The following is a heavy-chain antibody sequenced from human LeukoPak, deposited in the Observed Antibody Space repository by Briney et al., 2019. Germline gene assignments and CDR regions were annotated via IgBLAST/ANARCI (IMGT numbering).Heavy chain of an antibody. CDR2: IYYSGST. J-gene: IGHJ4*02. V-gene: IGHV4-59*01. CDR3: ARDVIRDGYAYYFDY. Sequence: SETLSLTCTVSGGSISSYYLSWIRQPPGKGLEWIGYIYYSGSTNYNPSLKSRVTISVDTSKNQFSLKLSSVTAADTAVYYCARDVIRDGYAYYFDYWGQGTLVTVSS. CDR1: GGSISSYY. D-gene: IGHD5-24*01.